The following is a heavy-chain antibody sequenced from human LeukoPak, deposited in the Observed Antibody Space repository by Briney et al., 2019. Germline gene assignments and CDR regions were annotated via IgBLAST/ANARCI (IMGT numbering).Heavy chain of an antibody. CDR2: IRYDGSNK. CDR1: GFIFSSYG. D-gene: IGHD2-2*01. Sequence: GGSLRLSCAASGFIFSSYGMHWVRQAPGKGLEWVAFIRYDGSNKYYADSVKGRFTISRDNSKNTLYLQMNSLRAEDTAVYYCAKDGSGYCSSTSCCGGFDYWGQGTLVTVSS. J-gene: IGHJ4*02. CDR3: AKDGSGYCSSTSCCGGFDY. V-gene: IGHV3-30*02.